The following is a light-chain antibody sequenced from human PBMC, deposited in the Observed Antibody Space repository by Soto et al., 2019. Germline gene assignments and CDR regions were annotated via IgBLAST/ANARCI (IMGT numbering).Light chain of an antibody. CDR3: LRYYGGAQVV. V-gene: IGLV7-43*01. CDR2: STS. Sequence: QTVVTQEPSLTVSPGGTVTLTCASSTGAVTSGYYPDWFQQKLGQAPRALIYSTSNTHSWTPARFPGSLLGGKAALTLSGVQPEDEAEYYCLRYYGGAQVVFGGGTKVTVL. CDR1: TGAVTSGYY. J-gene: IGLJ2*01.